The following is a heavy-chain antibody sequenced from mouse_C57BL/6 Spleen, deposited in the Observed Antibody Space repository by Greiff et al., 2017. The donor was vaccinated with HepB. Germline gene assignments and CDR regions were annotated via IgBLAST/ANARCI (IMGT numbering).Heavy chain of an antibody. J-gene: IGHJ4*01. CDR2: ISSGSSTI. CDR3: ARPKTGTDYAMDY. CDR1: GFTFSDYG. V-gene: IGHV5-17*01. D-gene: IGHD4-1*01. Sequence: EVKVVDSGGGLVKPGGSLKLSCAASGFTFSDYGMHWVRQAPEKGLEWVAYISSGSSTIYYADTVKGRFTISRDNAKNTLFLQMTSLRSEDTAMYYCARPKTGTDYAMDYWGQGTSVTVSS.